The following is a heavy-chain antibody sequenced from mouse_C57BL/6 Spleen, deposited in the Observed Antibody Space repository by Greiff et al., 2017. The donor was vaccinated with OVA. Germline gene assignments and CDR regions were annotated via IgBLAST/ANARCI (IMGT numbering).Heavy chain of an antibody. D-gene: IGHD1-1*01. J-gene: IGHJ2*01. V-gene: IGHV1-76*01. Sequence: LVESGAELVRPGASVKLSCKASGYTFTDYYINWVKQRPGQGLEWIARIYPGSGNTYYNEKFKGKATLTAEKSSSTAYMQLSSLTSEDSAVYFCARDHYYGSRGYFDYWGQGTTLTVSS. CDR1: GYTFTDYY. CDR3: ARDHYYGSRGYFDY. CDR2: IYPGSGNT.